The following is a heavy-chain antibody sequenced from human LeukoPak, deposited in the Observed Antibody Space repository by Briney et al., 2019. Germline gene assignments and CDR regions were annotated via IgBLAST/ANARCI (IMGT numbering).Heavy chain of an antibody. D-gene: IGHD3-22*01. CDR1: SYTFTNYA. CDR2: ISAYNGNT. J-gene: IGHJ4*02. Sequence: ASVTVSCKASSYTFTNYAFTWVRQAPGQGLEWMGWISAYNGNTNYAQKLQGRVTMTTDTSTSTAYMELRSLRSDDTAVYYCARGSTARYYYDSSGYYRGAFDYWGQGTLVTVSS. CDR3: ARGSTARYYYDSSGYYRGAFDY. V-gene: IGHV1-18*01.